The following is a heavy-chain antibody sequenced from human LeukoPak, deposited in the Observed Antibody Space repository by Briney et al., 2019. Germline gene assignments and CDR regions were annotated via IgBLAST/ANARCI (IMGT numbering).Heavy chain of an antibody. CDR2: INHSGST. J-gene: IGHJ4*02. Sequence: PSETVSLTCGVYGGSFSGYYWSWIRQPPGKGLEWIGEINHSGSTNYNPSLKSRVTISVDTSKNQFSLKLSSVTAADTAVYYCARSGYDYQEIDYWGQGTLVTVSS. CDR1: GGSFSGYY. V-gene: IGHV4-34*01. D-gene: IGHD5-12*01. CDR3: ARSGYDYQEIDY.